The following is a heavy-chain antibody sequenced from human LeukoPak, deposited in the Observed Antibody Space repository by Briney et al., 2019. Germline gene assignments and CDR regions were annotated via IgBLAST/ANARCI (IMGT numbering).Heavy chain of an antibody. Sequence: PSETLSLTCAVSGXSISSSNWWSWVRQPPGKGLEWIGEIYHSGSTNYNPSLKSRVTMSLDKSKNQFSLKLTSVTAADTAVYYCAREAAGQWFDPWGQGTLVTVSS. CDR2: IYHSGST. V-gene: IGHV4-4*02. J-gene: IGHJ5*02. CDR1: GXSISSSNW. D-gene: IGHD6-25*01. CDR3: AREAAGQWFDP.